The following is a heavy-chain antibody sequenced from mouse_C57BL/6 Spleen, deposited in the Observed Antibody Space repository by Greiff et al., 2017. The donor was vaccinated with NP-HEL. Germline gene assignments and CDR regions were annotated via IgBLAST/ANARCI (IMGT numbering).Heavy chain of an antibody. J-gene: IGHJ4*01. CDR3: ARKCYGNYGVDY. Sequence: QVQLQQSGPGLVQPSPSLSLPCTVSGFSFTSYGVHWVRQSPGKGLEWLGVIWSGGGTAYNAAFISRLSISKDKSKSKVFFKMNSLQPDDTAIYYCARKCYGNYGVDYWGQGTSVTVSS. V-gene: IGHV2-2*01. D-gene: IGHD2-1*01. CDR1: GFSFTSYG. CDR2: IWSGGGT.